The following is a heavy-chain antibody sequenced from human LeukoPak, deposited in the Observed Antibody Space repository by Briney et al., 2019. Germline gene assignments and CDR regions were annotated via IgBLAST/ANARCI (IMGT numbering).Heavy chain of an antibody. CDR1: GGSFSGYY. D-gene: IGHD2-15*01. Sequence: ASETLSLTCAVYGGSFSGYYWSWLRQPPGQGLEWIGEINHSGSTNYNPSLKSRVTISVDMSKNQFSLKLSSVTAADTAVYYCASAVPLSLYCSGGSCYSRDYWGQGTLVTVSS. CDR2: INHSGST. CDR3: ASAVPLSLYCSGGSCYSRDY. J-gene: IGHJ4*02. V-gene: IGHV4-34*01.